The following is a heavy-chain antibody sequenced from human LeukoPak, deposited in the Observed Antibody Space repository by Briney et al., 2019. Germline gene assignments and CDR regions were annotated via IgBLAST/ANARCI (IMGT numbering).Heavy chain of an antibody. Sequence: SQTLSLTCAISGDGVSSNSAGWNWIRQSPSRGLEWLGRTYYRSKWYNHYAESVKSRIIINPDTSKNQFPLQLNSVTPEDTAVYHCARDRGGYYFDNSLDVWGQGTMVTVSS. CDR3: ARDRGGYYFDNSLDV. CDR1: GDGVSSNSAG. V-gene: IGHV6-1*01. CDR2: TYYRSKWYN. D-gene: IGHD3-22*01. J-gene: IGHJ3*01.